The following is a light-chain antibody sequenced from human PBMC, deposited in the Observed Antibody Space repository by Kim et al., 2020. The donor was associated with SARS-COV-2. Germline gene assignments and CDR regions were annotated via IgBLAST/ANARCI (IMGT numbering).Light chain of an antibody. CDR2: SNN. CDR3: AAWDDSLNGQV. J-gene: IGLJ3*02. CDR1: SSNIGSNT. V-gene: IGLV1-44*01. Sequence: QSVLTQPPSASGTPGQRVTISCSGSSSNIGSNTVNWYQQLPGTAPKLLICSNNQRPSGVPDRFSGSKSGTSASLAISGLQSEDEADYYCAAWDDSLNGQVFGGGTQLTVL.